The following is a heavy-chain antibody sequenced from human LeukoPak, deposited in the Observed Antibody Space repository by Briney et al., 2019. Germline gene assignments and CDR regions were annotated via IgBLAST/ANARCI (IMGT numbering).Heavy chain of an antibody. CDR2: IIPIFGTA. CDR3: ARVFSGYSSGSQRYDY. Sequence: SVKVSCKASGGTFSSYAISWLRQAPGQGLAWMGGIIPIFGTANYAQKFQGRVTITTDESTSTAYMELSSLRSEDTAVYYCARVFSGYSSGSQRYDYWGQGTLVTVSS. CDR1: GGTFSSYA. J-gene: IGHJ4*02. D-gene: IGHD6-19*01. V-gene: IGHV1-69*05.